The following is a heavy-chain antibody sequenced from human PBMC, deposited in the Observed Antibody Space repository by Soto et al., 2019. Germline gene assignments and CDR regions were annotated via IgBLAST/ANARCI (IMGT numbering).Heavy chain of an antibody. Sequence: QVQLVESGGGVVQPGRSLRLSCAASGFTFSSYAMHWVRQAPGKGLEWVAVISYDGSNKYYADSVKGRFTISRDNSKNTLYLQMNRLRAEDTAVYYCARAASWTNYFDYCGQGTLVTVSS. J-gene: IGHJ4*02. CDR3: ARAASWTNYFDY. V-gene: IGHV3-30-3*01. CDR1: GFTFSSYA. CDR2: ISYDGSNK.